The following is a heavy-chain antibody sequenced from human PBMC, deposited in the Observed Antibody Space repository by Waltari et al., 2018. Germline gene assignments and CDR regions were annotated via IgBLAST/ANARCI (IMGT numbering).Heavy chain of an antibody. D-gene: IGHD2-2*01. Sequence: QVQLQQWGAGLLKPSETLSLTCAVYGGSFSGYYWSWIRQPPGKGLEWIGEINHSGSTHYNPSLKSRVTISVDTSKNQFSLKLSSVTAADTAVYYCARLPSRAYYYYGMDVWGQGTTVTVSS. CDR1: GGSFSGYY. V-gene: IGHV4-34*01. CDR2: INHSGST. J-gene: IGHJ6*02. CDR3: ARLPSRAYYYYGMDV.